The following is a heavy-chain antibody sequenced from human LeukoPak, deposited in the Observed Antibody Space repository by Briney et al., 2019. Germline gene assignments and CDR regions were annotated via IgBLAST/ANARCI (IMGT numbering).Heavy chain of an antibody. CDR1: GGSISSYF. CDR2: IHYSGTT. D-gene: IGHD4-17*01. J-gene: IGHJ4*02. V-gene: IGHV4-59*08. Sequence: SETLSLTCTVSGGSISSYFWSWIRQPPGKGLEYIGYIHYSGTTNYNPSLKSRVTISVDTSKNQFSLKLTSVTAADTAVYYCARMGNPATVTADYWGQGTLVTVSS. CDR3: ARMGNPATVTADY.